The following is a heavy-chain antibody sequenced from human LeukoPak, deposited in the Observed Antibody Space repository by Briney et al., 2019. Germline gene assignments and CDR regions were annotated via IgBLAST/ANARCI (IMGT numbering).Heavy chain of an antibody. CDR1: GFTFSSYA. V-gene: IGHV3-23*01. CDR2: ISSSGDTT. CDR3: AKGFNWNYPHYFDY. J-gene: IGHJ4*02. Sequence: GGSLRLSCAASGFTFSSYAMNWVRQAPGKGLEWVSTISSSGDTTYYADSVKGRFTISRGSSKNTLHLQINSLRADDTAVYYCAKGFNWNYPHYFDYWGQGTLVTVSS. D-gene: IGHD1-7*01.